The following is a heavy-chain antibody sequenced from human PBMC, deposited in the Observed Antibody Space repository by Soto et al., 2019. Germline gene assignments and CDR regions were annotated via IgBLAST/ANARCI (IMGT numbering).Heavy chain of an antibody. J-gene: IGHJ6*02. D-gene: IGHD3-16*01. CDR1: GYTFTRYG. Sequence: QVQLVQSGAEVKNPGASVKVSCKASGYTFTRYGIGWARQAPGQGLEWMGWINTYNGNTNYAQNVQGRVTLTTDTSTSTAYMELRSLPSNDTAIYYCAMVDVYVTPSPQDVWGQGTTVIVSS. V-gene: IGHV1-18*01. CDR3: AMVDVYVTPSPQDV. CDR2: INTYNGNT.